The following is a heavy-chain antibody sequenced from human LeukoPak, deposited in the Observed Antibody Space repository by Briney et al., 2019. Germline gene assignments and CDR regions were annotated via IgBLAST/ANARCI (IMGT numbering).Heavy chain of an antibody. CDR3: AELGITMIGGV. J-gene: IGHJ6*04. CDR2: MKQDGREK. Sequence: GGSLRLSCVASRFIFSNYWMSWVRQVPGKGLEWVANMKQDGREKYLVDSVKGRFTISRDNAKNSVYLQMNSLRAEDTAVYYCAELGITMIGGVWGKGTTVTISS. V-gene: IGHV3-7*01. D-gene: IGHD3-10*02. CDR1: RFIFSNYW.